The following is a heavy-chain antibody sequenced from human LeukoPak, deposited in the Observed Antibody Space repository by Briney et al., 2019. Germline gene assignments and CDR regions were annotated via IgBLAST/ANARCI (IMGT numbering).Heavy chain of an antibody. V-gene: IGHV1-2*02. CDR2: INPNSGGT. CDR1: GYTFTGYY. CDR3: ARATLGSGSTMDV. J-gene: IGHJ6*04. D-gene: IGHD3-10*01. Sequence: ASVKVSCKASGYTFTGYYMHWVRQAPGQGLEWMGWINPNSGGTNYAQKFQGRVTMTRDMSTSTVYMELSSLRSEDTAVYYCARATLGSGSTMDVWGKGTTVTVSS.